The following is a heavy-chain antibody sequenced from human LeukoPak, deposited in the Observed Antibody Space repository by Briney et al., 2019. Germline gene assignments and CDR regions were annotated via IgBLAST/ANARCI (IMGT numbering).Heavy chain of an antibody. CDR1: GYTFTNYD. CDR2: MNLNSGNT. Sequence: ASVKVSCKASGYTFTNYDINWVRQATGQGLEWMGWMNLNSGNTESAQKFQGRVTMTRNTSISTAYMELSSLRSEDTAVYYCARDNGGTAMAYYYYYYMDVWGKGTTVTISS. CDR3: ARDNGGTAMAYYYYYYMDV. V-gene: IGHV1-8*01. J-gene: IGHJ6*03. D-gene: IGHD5-18*01.